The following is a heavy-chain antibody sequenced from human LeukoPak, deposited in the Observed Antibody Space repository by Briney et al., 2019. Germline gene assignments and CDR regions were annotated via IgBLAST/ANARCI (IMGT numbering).Heavy chain of an antibody. CDR1: GGSISSYY. J-gene: IGHJ4*02. CDR2: IYTSGST. D-gene: IGHD3-10*01. CDR3: AREPTLRVSGSSGIDY. Sequence: SETLSLTCTVSGGSISSYYWSWIRQPAGKGLEWIGRIYTSGSTNYNPSLKSRVTMSVDTSKNQFSLKLSSVTAADTAVYYCAREPTLRVSGSSGIDYRGQGTLVTVSS. V-gene: IGHV4-4*07.